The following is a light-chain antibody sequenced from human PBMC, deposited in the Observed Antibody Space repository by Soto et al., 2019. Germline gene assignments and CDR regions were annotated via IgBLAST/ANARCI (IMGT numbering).Light chain of an antibody. Sequence: QSALTQPASASGSPGQSVTISCTGSSSDVGGYKYVSWYQQHPGKAPKLILYEVSNRPSGVSSRFSGSKSGNTAALTISGLHAEDEADYYCSSYSSSTTLVFGGGTKVTVL. CDR2: EVS. J-gene: IGLJ2*01. CDR3: SSYSSSTTLV. CDR1: SSDVGGYKY. V-gene: IGLV2-14*01.